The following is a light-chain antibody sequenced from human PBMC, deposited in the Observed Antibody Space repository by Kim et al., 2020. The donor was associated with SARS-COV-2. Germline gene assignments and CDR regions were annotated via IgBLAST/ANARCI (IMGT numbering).Light chain of an antibody. Sequence: GDRVTITCRASQGITNSLAWYQQKPGKVPQILIYAASALQSGVPFRFSGSGSGPDFTLTISSLQPEDVATDYCQKYNSAPWTFGQGTKVDI. V-gene: IGKV1-27*01. CDR1: QGITNS. CDR3: QKYNSAPWT. CDR2: AAS. J-gene: IGKJ1*01.